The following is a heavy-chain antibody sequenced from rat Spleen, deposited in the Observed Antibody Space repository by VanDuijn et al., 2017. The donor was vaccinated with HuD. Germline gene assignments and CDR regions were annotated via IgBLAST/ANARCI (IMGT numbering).Heavy chain of an antibody. J-gene: IGHJ2*01. CDR1: GFSLISNS. Sequence: QVQLKESGPGLVQPSQTLSLICTVSGFSLISNSVHWVRQFPGKGLEWMGGIWGDGSTDYNLALKSRLSISRDTSKSQVLLKMNSLQTDDTAMYFCASQHYYDGYYRDYWGQGVMVTVSS. CDR2: IWGDGST. CDR3: ASQHYYDGYYRDY. D-gene: IGHD1-12*03. V-gene: IGHV2-1*01.